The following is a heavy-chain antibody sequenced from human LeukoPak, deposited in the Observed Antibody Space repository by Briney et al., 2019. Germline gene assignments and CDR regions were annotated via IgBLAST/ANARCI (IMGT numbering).Heavy chain of an antibody. J-gene: IGHJ4*02. Sequence: SETLSLTCTVSGGSISSYYWSWIRQPPGKGLEWIGYIYYSGSTNYNPSLKSRVTISVDTSKNQFSLKLSSVTAADTAVYYCARDIAVADYWGQGTLVTVSS. CDR3: ARDIAVADY. CDR1: GGSISSYY. CDR2: IYYSGST. D-gene: IGHD6-19*01. V-gene: IGHV4-59*12.